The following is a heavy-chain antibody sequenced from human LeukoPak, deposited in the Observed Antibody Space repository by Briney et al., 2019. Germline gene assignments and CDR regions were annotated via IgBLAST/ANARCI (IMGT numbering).Heavy chain of an antibody. CDR2: ISGSGGST. CDR3: ANQDVLLWFGELLSSGY. J-gene: IGHJ4*02. CDR1: GFTFSSYA. Sequence: GGSLRLSCAASGFTFSSYAMSWLRQAPGKGLEWVSAISGSGGSTYYADSVKGRFTISRDNSKNTLYLQMNSLRAEDTAVYYCANQDVLLWFGELLSSGYWGQGTLVTVSS. D-gene: IGHD3-10*01. V-gene: IGHV3-23*01.